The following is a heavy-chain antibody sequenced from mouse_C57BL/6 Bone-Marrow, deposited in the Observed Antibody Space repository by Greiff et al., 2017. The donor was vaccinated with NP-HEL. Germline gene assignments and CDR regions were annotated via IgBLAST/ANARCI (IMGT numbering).Heavy chain of an antibody. Sequence: VKLVESGPGLVQPSQSLSITCTVSGFSLTSYGVHWVRQSPGKGLEWLGVIWGGGSTDYNAAFIFRLSISKDNSKCQVFFKMNSLQADDTARYYCARCDYDMFAYWGQGTLVTVSA. CDR3: ARCDYDMFAY. CDR1: GFSLTSYG. D-gene: IGHD2-4*01. J-gene: IGHJ3*01. V-gene: IGHV2-2*01. CDR2: IWGGGST.